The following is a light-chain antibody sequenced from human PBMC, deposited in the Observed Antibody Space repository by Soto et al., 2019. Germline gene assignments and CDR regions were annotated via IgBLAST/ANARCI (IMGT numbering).Light chain of an antibody. CDR3: SSYAGSNSVL. Sequence: QSVLTQPPSASGSPGQSVTISCTGMSSDVGGYNYVSWYQQHPGKAPKLMIYEVTKRPSGVPDRFSGSKSGNTASLTVSGHHAEDEAAYYCSSYAGSNSVLFGGGTKLTVL. J-gene: IGLJ2*01. V-gene: IGLV2-8*01. CDR2: EVT. CDR1: SSDVGGYNY.